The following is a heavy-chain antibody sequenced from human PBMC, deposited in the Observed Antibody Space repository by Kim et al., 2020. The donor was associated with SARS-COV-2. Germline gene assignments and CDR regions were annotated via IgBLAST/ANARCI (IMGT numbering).Heavy chain of an antibody. D-gene: IGHD6-13*01. V-gene: IGHV3-49*02. Sequence: TKDAASVKGRFTMSRDDSKSIAYLQMNSLKTEDTAVYYCTKGSSWYYFDYWGQGTLVTVSS. CDR2: T. J-gene: IGHJ4*02. CDR3: TKGSSWYYFDY.